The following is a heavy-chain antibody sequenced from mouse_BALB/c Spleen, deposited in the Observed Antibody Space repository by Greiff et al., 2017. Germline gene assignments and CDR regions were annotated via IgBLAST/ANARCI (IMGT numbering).Heavy chain of an antibody. Sequence: LQESGGGLVKLGGSLKLSCAASGFTFSSYYMSWVRQTPEKRLELVAAINSNGGSTYYPDTVKGRFTISRDNAKNTLYLQMSSLKSEDTALYYCARQEYGNFDYWGQGTTLTVSS. D-gene: IGHD2-10*02. CDR3: ARQEYGNFDY. V-gene: IGHV5-6-2*01. J-gene: IGHJ2*01. CDR2: INSNGGST. CDR1: GFTFSSYY.